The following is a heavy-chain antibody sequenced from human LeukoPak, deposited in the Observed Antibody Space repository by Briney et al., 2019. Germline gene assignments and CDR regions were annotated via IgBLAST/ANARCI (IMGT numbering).Heavy chain of an antibody. D-gene: IGHD4-11*01. CDR1: GFTFSNYI. CDR2: IRGTTGKT. V-gene: IGHV3-23*01. Sequence: QSGGSLRLSCGASGFTFSNYIMSWVRQGPGRGLEWISGIRGTTGKTYYADSVKGRFSISRDNSKNTLYLRMDRLRAEDTAVYYCAKGGGETTVEVSAAGVFQYWGQGTLVTVSS. CDR3: AKGGGETTVEVSAAGVFQY. J-gene: IGHJ4*02.